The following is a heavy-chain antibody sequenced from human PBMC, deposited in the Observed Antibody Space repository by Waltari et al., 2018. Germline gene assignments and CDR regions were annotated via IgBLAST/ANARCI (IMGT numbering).Heavy chain of an antibody. CDR3: STRSFGVVNAFDI. CDR1: AHTFTDHY. V-gene: IGHV1-69-2*01. J-gene: IGHJ3*02. Sequence: EVQLIQSGAEVKKPGATVKISCKASAHTFTDHYIHWVQQAPGKGLVWMGLIDPEDGETVYAENCQGRVTITADRSTDTVYMELSSVRSEDTAVYYCSTRSFGVVNAFDIWGQGTMVIVSS. D-gene: IGHD3-3*01. CDR2: IDPEDGET.